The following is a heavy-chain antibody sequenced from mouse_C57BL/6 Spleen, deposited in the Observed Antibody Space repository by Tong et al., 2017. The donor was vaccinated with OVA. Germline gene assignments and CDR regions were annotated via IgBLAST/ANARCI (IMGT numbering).Heavy chain of an antibody. CDR3: AMIYYDSYYAMDY. J-gene: IGHJ4*01. D-gene: IGHD2-4*01. Sequence: VQLQESGPELVKPGASVKISCKASGYAFSSSWMNWVKQRPGKGLEWIGRIYPGDGDTNYNGKFKGKATLTADKSSSTAYMQLSSLTSEDSAVYCCAMIYYDSYYAMDYWGQGTSVTVSS. CDR1: GYAFSSSW. CDR2: IYPGDGDT. V-gene: IGHV1-82*01.